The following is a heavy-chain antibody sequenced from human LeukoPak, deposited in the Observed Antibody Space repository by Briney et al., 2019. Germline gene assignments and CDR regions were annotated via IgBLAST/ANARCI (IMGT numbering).Heavy chain of an antibody. J-gene: IGHJ4*02. D-gene: IGHD4-17*01. Sequence: SETLSLTCTVSGGSISSYYWSWIRQPPGKGLEWIGSIYYSGSTYYNPSLKSRVTISVDTSKNQFSLKLSSVTAADTAVYYCARVSTTVTPFDYWGQGTLVTVSP. CDR2: IYYSGST. V-gene: IGHV4-39*07. CDR3: ARVSTTVTPFDY. CDR1: GGSISSYY.